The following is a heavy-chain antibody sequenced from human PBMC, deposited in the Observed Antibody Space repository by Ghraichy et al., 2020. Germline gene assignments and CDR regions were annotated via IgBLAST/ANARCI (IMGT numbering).Heavy chain of an antibody. CDR1: GFTFSSYA. J-gene: IGHJ4*02. CDR3: AKDTYYYGSGSSFDY. Sequence: GGSLRLSCAASGFTFSSYAMSWVRQAPGKGLEWVSGISGSGGSTYYADSVKGRFTISRDNSKNTVYLQMNSLRAEDTAVYYCAKDTYYYGSGSSFDYWGQGTLVTVSS. CDR2: ISGSGGST. V-gene: IGHV3-23*01. D-gene: IGHD3-10*01.